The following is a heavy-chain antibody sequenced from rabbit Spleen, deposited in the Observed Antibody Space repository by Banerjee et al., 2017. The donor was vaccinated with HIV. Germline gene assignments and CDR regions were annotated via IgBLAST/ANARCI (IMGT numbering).Heavy chain of an antibody. CDR1: GVSFSSGG. V-gene: IGHV1S45*01. J-gene: IGHJ4*01. Sequence: QEQLVESGGGLVKPGASLTLTCTASGVSFSSGGVSWVRQAPGKGLEWIGYIDPVFGTTYYASWAKGRFTISKSSSTTVTLQMTSLTAADTATYFCARDAGTGDYIDVYFSLWGPGTLVTVS. CDR3: ARDAGTGDYIDVYFSL. D-gene: IGHD8-1*01. CDR2: IDPVFGTT.